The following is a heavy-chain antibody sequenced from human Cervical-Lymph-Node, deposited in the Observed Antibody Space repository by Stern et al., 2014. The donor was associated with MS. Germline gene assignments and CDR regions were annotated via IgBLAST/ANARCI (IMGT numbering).Heavy chain of an antibody. V-gene: IGHV4-31*03. J-gene: IGHJ4*02. D-gene: IGHD3-16*01. CDR3: ARSDRLWGSFDY. CDR2: SYHSGST. Sequence: QLQLQESGPGLVKPSQTLSLTCTVSGGSISTVGYYWTWIRQHPGKGLEWMGYSYHSGSTYYNPSLKSRASISVDTSKNQFSLNVTSVTAADTALYYCARSDRLWGSFDYWGQGTLVTVSS. CDR1: GGSISTVGYY.